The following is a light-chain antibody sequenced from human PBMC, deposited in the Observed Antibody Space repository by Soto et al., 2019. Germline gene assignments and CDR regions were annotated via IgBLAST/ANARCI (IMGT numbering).Light chain of an antibody. J-gene: IGKJ4*01. Sequence: AIQMTQSPFSLSASVRDRVTITYRASQGIGNDLAWYQQKPGKAPNLLIYAASSLQSGVRSRLSGSGSGTDFTLTTSSLQTEDVETDYCLQYYITLTFGGGNKVKIK. V-gene: IGKV1-6*01. CDR2: AAS. CDR3: LQYYITLT. CDR1: QGIGND.